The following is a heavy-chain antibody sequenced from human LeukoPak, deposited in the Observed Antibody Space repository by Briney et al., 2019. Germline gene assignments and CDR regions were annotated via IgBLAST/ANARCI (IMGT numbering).Heavy chain of an antibody. CDR3: AKRGYHYDSSGYYYYYYYYMDV. Sequence: SGGSLRLSCAASGFTFSSYGMHWVRQAPGKGLEWVAFIRYDGSNKYYADSVKGRFTISRDNSKNTLYLQMNSLRAEDTAVYYCAKRGYHYDSSGYYYYYYYYMDVWGKGTTVTISS. J-gene: IGHJ6*03. V-gene: IGHV3-30*02. CDR1: GFTFSSYG. CDR2: IRYDGSNK. D-gene: IGHD3-22*01.